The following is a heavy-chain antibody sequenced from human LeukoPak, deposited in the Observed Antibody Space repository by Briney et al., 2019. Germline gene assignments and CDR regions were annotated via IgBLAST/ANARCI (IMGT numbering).Heavy chain of an antibody. CDR2: IGSSSSTI. J-gene: IGHJ5*02. Sequence: PGGSLRLSCAASGFTFSSYSMNWVRQAPGKGLEWVSYIGSSSSTIYYADSVKGRFTISRDNAKNSLYLQMNSLRAEDTAVYYCARDDDFWSPGWFDPWGQGTLVTVSS. D-gene: IGHD3-3*01. V-gene: IGHV3-48*01. CDR1: GFTFSSYS. CDR3: ARDDDFWSPGWFDP.